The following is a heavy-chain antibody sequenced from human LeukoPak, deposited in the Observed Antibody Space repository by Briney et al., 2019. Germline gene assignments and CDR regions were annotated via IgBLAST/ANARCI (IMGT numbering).Heavy chain of an antibody. CDR3: TREVESAFDY. D-gene: IGHD1-1*01. CDR1: GDSVSSNSAA. CDR2: TYYRSKWYN. Sequence: SQTLSLTCAISGDSVSSNSAAWNWVRQSPSRGLEWLARTYYRSKWYNDYAVSVKSRVTINPGTSKNHFSLHLNSVTPEDTAVYYCTREVESAFDYWGQGTLVTVSS. J-gene: IGHJ4*02. V-gene: IGHV6-1*01.